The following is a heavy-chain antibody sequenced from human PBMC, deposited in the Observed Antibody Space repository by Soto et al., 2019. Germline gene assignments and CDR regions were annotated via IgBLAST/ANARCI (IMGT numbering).Heavy chain of an antibody. CDR3: AKLAVAGIRSDY. Sequence: LRLSCAASGFTFSSYGMHWVRQAPGKGLEWVAVISYDGSNKYYADSVKGRFTISRDNSKNTLYLQMNSLRAEDTAVYYCAKLAVAGIRSDYWGQGTLVTVSS. V-gene: IGHV3-30*18. D-gene: IGHD6-19*01. CDR2: ISYDGSNK. CDR1: GFTFSSYG. J-gene: IGHJ4*02.